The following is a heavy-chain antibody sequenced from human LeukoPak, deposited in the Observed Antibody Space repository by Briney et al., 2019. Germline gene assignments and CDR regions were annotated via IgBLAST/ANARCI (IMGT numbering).Heavy chain of an antibody. Sequence: WETLSLTCVVSGYSISSGYYWGWIRQPPGKGLEWIGRIYHSGSTYYNPSLKSRVTISVDTSKNQFSLKLSSVTAADTAVYYCARLFEPPMIVVVPAAPDYWGQGTLVTVSS. J-gene: IGHJ4*02. CDR1: GYSISSGYY. CDR2: IYHSGST. V-gene: IGHV4-38-2*01. CDR3: ARLFEPPMIVVVPAAPDY. D-gene: IGHD2-2*01.